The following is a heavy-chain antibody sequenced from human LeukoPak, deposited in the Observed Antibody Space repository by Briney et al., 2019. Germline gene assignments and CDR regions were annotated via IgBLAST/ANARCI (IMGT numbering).Heavy chain of an antibody. V-gene: IGHV1-8*03. Sequence: ASVKVSCKASNYNFNSYGISWVRQAPGQGLEWMGWMNPNSGNTGYAQKFQGRVTITRNTSISTAYMELSSLRSEDTAVYYCARHKDYWGQGTLVTVSS. CDR2: MNPNSGNT. J-gene: IGHJ4*02. CDR1: NYNFNSYG. CDR3: ARHKDY.